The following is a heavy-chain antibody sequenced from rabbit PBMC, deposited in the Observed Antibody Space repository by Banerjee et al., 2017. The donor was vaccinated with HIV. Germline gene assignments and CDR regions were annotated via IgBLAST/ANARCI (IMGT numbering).Heavy chain of an antibody. CDR1: GFDFSSYYM. D-gene: IGHD6-1*01. J-gene: IGHJ3*01. V-gene: IGHV1S45*01. CDR2: IYPGEGST. CDR3: ARGYGGYGWTTRLAL. Sequence: QEQLKESGGGLVQPGGSLKLSCKASGFDFSSYYMSWVRQAPGKGLEWIGIIYPGEGSTDYASWAKGRFTISKTSSTSVTLQMTSLTAADTATYFCARGYGGYGWTTRLALWGQGTLVTVS.